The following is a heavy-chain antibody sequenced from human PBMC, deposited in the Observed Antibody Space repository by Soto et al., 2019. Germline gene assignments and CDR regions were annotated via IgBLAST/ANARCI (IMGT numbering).Heavy chain of an antibody. D-gene: IGHD4-17*01. V-gene: IGHV4-34*01. CDR2: INHSGST. CDR3: AREAVLRRRAFDI. Sequence: SETLYLTCAVYGGSFSGYYWSWIRQPPGKGLEWIGEINHSGSTNYNPSLKSRVTISVDTSKNQFSLKESSVTAADTAVYYCAREAVLRRRAFDIWGQGTMVTVSS. CDR1: GGSFSGYY. J-gene: IGHJ3*02.